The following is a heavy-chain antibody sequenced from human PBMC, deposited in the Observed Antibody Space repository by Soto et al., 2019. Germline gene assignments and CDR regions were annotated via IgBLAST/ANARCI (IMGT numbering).Heavy chain of an antibody. V-gene: IGHV1-69*15. CDR3: ARIPRYSFPTSDDLDS. D-gene: IGHD5-18*01. CDR2: ITPIYPTT. CDR1: GGTFYTYT. J-gene: IGHJ4*02. Sequence: QVQLVQSGAEVRKPGSSVQVSCKASGGTFYTYTFSWVRQAPGQGLEWRGSITPIYPTTNYAEKFQGRLTVTAAGSTNTAYMDLNSLTSEDTAVYYCARIPRYSFPTSDDLDSWGQGTLVTVSS.